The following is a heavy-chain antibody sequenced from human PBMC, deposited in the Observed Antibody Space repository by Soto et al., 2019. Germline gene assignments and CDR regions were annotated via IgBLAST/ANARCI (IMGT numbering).Heavy chain of an antibody. CDR3: ARGTIVVVPAAIDPWFDP. D-gene: IGHD2-2*01. J-gene: IGHJ5*02. CDR1: GGTFSSYA. Sequence: SVKVSCKASGGTFSSYAISWVRQAPGQGLEWMGGIIPIFGTANYAQKFQGRVTITADESTSTAYMELSSLRSEDTAVYYCARGTIVVVPAAIDPWFDPWGQGTLVTVSS. CDR2: IIPIFGTA. V-gene: IGHV1-69*13.